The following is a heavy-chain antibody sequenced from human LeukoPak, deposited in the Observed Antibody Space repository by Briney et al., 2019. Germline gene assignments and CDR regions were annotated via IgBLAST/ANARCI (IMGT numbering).Heavy chain of an antibody. CDR3: ARDLGYCSGGSCTGPFLDY. J-gene: IGHJ4*02. CDR1: GFTFSSYA. Sequence: GGSLRLSCSASGFTFSSYAMHWVRQAPGKGLEYVSAISSNGGSTYYADSVKGRFTIPRDNSKNTLHLQMNSLRAEDTAVYYCARDLGYCSGGSCTGPFLDYWGQGTLVTVSS. D-gene: IGHD2-15*01. V-gene: IGHV3-64*04. CDR2: ISSNGGST.